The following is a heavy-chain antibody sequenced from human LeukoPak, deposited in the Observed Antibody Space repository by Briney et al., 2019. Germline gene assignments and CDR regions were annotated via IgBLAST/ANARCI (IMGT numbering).Heavy chain of an antibody. CDR3: TRDLRMGATRLDY. CDR1: GFTFRDYA. D-gene: IGHD1-26*01. Sequence: GSLRLSCSASGFTFRDYAIIWFRQAPGKGLEWVGFIRSKASGETAEYAASVRGRFTFSRDDSKNIAYLQMNSLKIEDTAMFYCTRDLRMGATRLDYWGPGTLVTVSS. V-gene: IGHV3-49*03. J-gene: IGHJ4*02. CDR2: IRSKASGETA.